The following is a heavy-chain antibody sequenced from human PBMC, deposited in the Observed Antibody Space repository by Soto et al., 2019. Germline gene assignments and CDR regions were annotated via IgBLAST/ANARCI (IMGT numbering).Heavy chain of an antibody. Sequence: QVQLQESGPGLVKPSETLSLNCTVSGGSISSFYWSWVRQTPGKGLEWIGYISYSGSTNYNPSLTCRVTISVATPKKQFSLKLTSVTTADTAVYSCTRRQGSYLDQWGQGTLVTVAS. D-gene: IGHD2-15*01. CDR3: TRRQGSYLDQ. CDR2: ISYSGST. V-gene: IGHV4-59*01. CDR1: GGSISSFY. J-gene: IGHJ4*02.